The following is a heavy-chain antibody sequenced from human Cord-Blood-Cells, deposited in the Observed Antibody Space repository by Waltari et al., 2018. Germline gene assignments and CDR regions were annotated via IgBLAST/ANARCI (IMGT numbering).Heavy chain of an antibody. D-gene: IGHD6-13*01. Sequence: EVQLVQSGAEVKKPGESLKISCTGSGYSFTSYWIGQVRPMPGKVLEWMGIIYPGDSDTRYSPSFQGQVTISADKSISTAYLQWSSLKASDTAMYYCARRGIAAAGTADWFDPWGQGTLVTVSS. V-gene: IGHV5-51*03. CDR2: IYPGDSDT. CDR3: ARRGIAAAGTADWFDP. J-gene: IGHJ5*02. CDR1: GYSFTSYW.